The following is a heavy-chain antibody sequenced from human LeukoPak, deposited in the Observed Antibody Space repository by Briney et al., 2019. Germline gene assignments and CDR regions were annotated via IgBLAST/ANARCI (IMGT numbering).Heavy chain of an antibody. CDR1: GFTFSSYA. CDR2: ITGGGDTT. Sequence: GGSLRLSCAASGFTFSSYAMTWVRQAPGKGLEWVSAITGGGDTTYYADSVKGRFTISRDNSKNTLYLQMNNLRTEDTAIYYCAKAANYDILTGYYLDYWGQGTLVTVSS. V-gene: IGHV3-23*01. J-gene: IGHJ4*02. CDR3: AKAANYDILTGYYLDY. D-gene: IGHD3-9*01.